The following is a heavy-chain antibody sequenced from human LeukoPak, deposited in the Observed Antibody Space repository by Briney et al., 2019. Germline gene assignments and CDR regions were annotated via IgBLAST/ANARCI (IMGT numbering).Heavy chain of an antibody. CDR2: ISYDGSNK. J-gene: IGHJ6*02. CDR3: AKIGSIAAAGPPIGYYYGMDV. Sequence: RSGGSLRLSGAASGFTFSSYGMHWVRQAPGKGLEWVAVISYDGSNKYYADSVKGRFTISRDNSKNTLYLQMNSLRAEDTAVYYCAKIGSIAAAGPPIGYYYGMDVWGQGTTVTVSS. CDR1: GFTFSSYG. V-gene: IGHV3-30*18. D-gene: IGHD6-13*01.